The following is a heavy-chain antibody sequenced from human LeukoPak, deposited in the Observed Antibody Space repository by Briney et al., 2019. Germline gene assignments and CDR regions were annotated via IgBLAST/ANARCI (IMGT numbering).Heavy chain of an antibody. CDR2: INTNTGNP. CDR3: ARSGGSGSHYARYYYYYMDV. Sequence: ASVKVSCKASGYTFTSYAMNWVRQAPGQGLEWMGWINTNTGNPTYAQGFTGRSVFSLDTSVSTAYLQISSLKAEDTAVYYCARSGGSGSHYARYYYYYMDVWGKGTTVTVSS. J-gene: IGHJ6*03. CDR1: GYTFTSYA. V-gene: IGHV7-4-1*02. D-gene: IGHD3-10*01.